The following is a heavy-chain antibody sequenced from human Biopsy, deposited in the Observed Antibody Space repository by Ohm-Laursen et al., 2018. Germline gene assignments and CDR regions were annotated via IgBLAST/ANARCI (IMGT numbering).Heavy chain of an antibody. J-gene: IGHJ4*02. D-gene: IGHD6-19*01. CDR1: GYSFTSYY. V-gene: IGHV1-46*01. Sequence: ASVKVSCKVSGYSFTSYYMHWVRQAPGQGLEWMGMINPSGSTTSYPQIFQGRVTMTRDTSKSTEYMELSSLRSADTAVYFCARNTGWYGDLYYFDYWGQGTLVTVSS. CDR3: ARNTGWYGDLYYFDY. CDR2: INPSGSTT.